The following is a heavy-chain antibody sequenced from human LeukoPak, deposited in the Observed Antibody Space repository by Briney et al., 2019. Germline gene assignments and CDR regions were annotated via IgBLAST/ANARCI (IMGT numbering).Heavy chain of an antibody. CDR1: GYTLTELS. Sequence: GASVKVSCKVSGYTLTELSMHWVRQAPGKGLEWMGGFDPEDGETIYAQKFQGRVTMTEDTSTDTAYMELSSLRSEDTAVYYCATSRRRYYDFWSGYHDWGQGTLVTVSS. CDR3: ATSRRRYYDFWSGYHD. J-gene: IGHJ4*02. CDR2: FDPEDGET. D-gene: IGHD3-3*01. V-gene: IGHV1-24*01.